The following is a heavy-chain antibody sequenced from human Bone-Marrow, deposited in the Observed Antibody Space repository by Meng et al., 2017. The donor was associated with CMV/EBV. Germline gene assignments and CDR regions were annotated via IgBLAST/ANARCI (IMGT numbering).Heavy chain of an antibody. D-gene: IGHD6-13*01. CDR3: ARDRPDSSSWYWFDP. CDR2: IIPILGIA. CDR1: GGTFSSYT. V-gene: IGHV1-69*04. Sequence: SVKVSCKASGGTFSSYTISWVRQAPGQGLEWMGRIIPILGIANYAQKFQGRVTITADKYTSTAYMELSSLRSEDTAVYYCARDRPDSSSWYWFDPWGQGTLVTVSS. J-gene: IGHJ5*02.